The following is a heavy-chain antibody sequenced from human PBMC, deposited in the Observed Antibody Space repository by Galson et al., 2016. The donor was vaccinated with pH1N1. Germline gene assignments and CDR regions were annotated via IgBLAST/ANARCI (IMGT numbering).Heavy chain of an antibody. CDR1: GFSLSTTGVN. Sequence: PALVKPTQTLTLTCTFSGFSLSTTGVNVGWIRQPPGKALECLAVIYWDDDKLYSPSLKSRLAITKDTSKNQVVLTMTNVDPVDTATYYCARGDYWGQGTLVTVSS. J-gene: IGHJ4*02. V-gene: IGHV2-5*02. CDR2: IYWDDDK. CDR3: ARGDY.